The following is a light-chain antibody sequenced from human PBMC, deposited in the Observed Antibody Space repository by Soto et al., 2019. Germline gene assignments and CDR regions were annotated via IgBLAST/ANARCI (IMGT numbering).Light chain of an antibody. CDR1: QSVSSH. J-gene: IGKJ1*01. Sequence: EIRMTQSPATLSVSPGDNATLSCRASQSVSSHVVWYQQKPGQAPRLLISDSSTRAPGIPARFSGSGSGTEFTLTISSLQSEDFAVYYCQQYNNWPRTFGQGTKVDIK. CDR2: DSS. V-gene: IGKV3D-15*01. CDR3: QQYNNWPRT.